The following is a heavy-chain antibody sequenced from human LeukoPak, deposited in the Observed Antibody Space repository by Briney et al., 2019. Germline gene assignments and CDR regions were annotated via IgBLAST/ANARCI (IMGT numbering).Heavy chain of an antibody. V-gene: IGHV5-10-1*01. CDR3: ARRQPAVAGTDAFDY. CDR1: GYSFTSCW. J-gene: IGHJ4*02. D-gene: IGHD6-19*01. Sequence: PGESLKISCKGPGYSFTSCWISWVRQMPGKGLEWMGRIDPSDSYTNYSPSFQGHVTISADKSISTAYLQWSSLKASDTAMYYCARRQPAVAGTDAFDYWGQGTLVTVSS. CDR2: IDPSDSYT.